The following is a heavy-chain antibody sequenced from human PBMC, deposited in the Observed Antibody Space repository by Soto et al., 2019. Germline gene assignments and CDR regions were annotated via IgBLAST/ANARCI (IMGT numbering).Heavy chain of an antibody. D-gene: IGHD3-3*01. CDR2: IYHSGST. CDR1: GGSISSSNW. CDR3: ARVFGFWSGKYYYYYGMDV. J-gene: IGHJ6*02. V-gene: IGHV4-4*02. Sequence: SETLSLTCAVSGGSISSSNWWSWVRQPPGKGLEWIGEIYHSGSTNYNPSLKSRVTISVDKSKNQFSLKLSSVTAADTAVYYCARVFGFWSGKYYYYYGMDVWGQGTTVT.